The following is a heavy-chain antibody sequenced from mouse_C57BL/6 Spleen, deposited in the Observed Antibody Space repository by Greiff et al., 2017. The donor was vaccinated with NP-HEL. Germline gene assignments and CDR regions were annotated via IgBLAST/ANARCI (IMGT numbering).Heavy chain of an antibody. D-gene: IGHD5-1*01. CDR2: INPNNGGT. CDR3: ARDSTLAWFAY. V-gene: IGHV1-26*01. CDR1: GYTFTDYY. J-gene: IGHJ3*01. Sequence: VQLKQSGPELVKPGASVKISCKASGYTFTDYYMNWVKQSHGKSLEWIGDINPNNGGTSYNQKFKGKATLTVDKSSSTAYMELRSLTSEDSAVYYCARDSTLAWFAYWGQGTLVTVSA.